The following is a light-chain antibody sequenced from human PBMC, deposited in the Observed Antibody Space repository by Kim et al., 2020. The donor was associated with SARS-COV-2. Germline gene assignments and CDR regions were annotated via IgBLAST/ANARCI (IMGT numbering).Light chain of an antibody. CDR3: QQYDNLAIT. CDR1: QDISNY. Sequence: DIPMTQSPSSLSASVGDRITITCQASQDISNYLNWYQQKPGKAPKLLIYDASNLQTGVPSRFSGSGSGTDFTFTISSLQPEDIETYYCQQYDNLAITFGQGTRLEIK. CDR2: DAS. V-gene: IGKV1-33*01. J-gene: IGKJ5*01.